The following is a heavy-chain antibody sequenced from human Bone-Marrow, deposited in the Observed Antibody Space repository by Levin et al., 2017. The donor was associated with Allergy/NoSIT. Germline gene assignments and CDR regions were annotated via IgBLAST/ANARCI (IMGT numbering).Heavy chain of an antibody. CDR1: GGSIRSGGHY. CDR3: ARDLEDGYNQYYFDH. CDR2: FYDGGTT. D-gene: IGHD5-24*01. Sequence: SQTLSLTCIVSGGSIRSGGHYWSWVRQHPGKGLEWIGNFYDGGTTYYNPSLKSRVTISIDTSNNLFSLKLSSVTAADTAVYYCARDLEDGYNQYYFDHWGQGTLVTVSS. V-gene: IGHV4-31*03. J-gene: IGHJ4*02.